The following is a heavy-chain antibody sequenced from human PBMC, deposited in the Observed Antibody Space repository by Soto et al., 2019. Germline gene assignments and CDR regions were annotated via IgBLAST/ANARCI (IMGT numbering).Heavy chain of an antibody. CDR1: GYTFTGYY. V-gene: IGHV1-2*02. CDR3: ARATRILAAAGMGWFDP. CDR2: INPNSGGT. Sequence: GASVKVSCKASGYTFTGYYMHWVRQAPGQGLEWMGWINPNSGGTNYAQKFQGRVTMTRDTSISTAYMELSRLRSDDTAVYYCARATRILAAAGMGWFDPWGQGTLVTVSS. J-gene: IGHJ5*02. D-gene: IGHD6-13*01.